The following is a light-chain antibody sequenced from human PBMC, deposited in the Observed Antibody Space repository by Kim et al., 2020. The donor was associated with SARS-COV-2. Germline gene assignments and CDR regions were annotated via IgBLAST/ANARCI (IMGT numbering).Light chain of an antibody. J-gene: IGKJ2*01. V-gene: IGKV3-20*01. CDR2: AAS. CDR1: ETVTSTY. CDR3: QQYGRSPRN. Sequence: LSPGERATLSCRASETVTSTYLAWYQHKPGQAPRLLIYAASSRATGIPDRFNGSGSGTDFTLTISRLEREDVAVYYCQQYGRSPRNFGQGIKLEI.